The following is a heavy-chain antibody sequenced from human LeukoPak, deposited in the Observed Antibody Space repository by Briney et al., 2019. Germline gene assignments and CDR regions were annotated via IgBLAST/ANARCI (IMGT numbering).Heavy chain of an antibody. CDR1: GFTFTTYS. J-gene: IGHJ4*02. D-gene: IGHD3-22*01. V-gene: IGHV3-21*01. Sequence: GGSLRLSCAASGFTFTTYSMNWVRQAPGKGLEWVSAISSSSSYIYYADSVKGRFTISRDNAKNSLYLQVNSLRAEDTAVYYCARADLDYDSSGHAVNYFFDYWGQGTLVTVSS. CDR2: ISSSSSYI. CDR3: ARADLDYDSSGHAVNYFFDY.